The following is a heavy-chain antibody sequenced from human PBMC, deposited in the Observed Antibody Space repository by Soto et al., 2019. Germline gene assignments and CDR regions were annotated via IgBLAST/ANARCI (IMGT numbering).Heavy chain of an antibody. Sequence: GGSLRLSCAASGFTFSSHAMNWVRQAPGKGLEWVASIDSSGSFIYYADSVKGRFTISRDNAKNSLYLQMSTLRADDTAIYYYARDPLWFGEIGYFDYWGQGVLVTVSS. V-gene: IGHV3-21*01. J-gene: IGHJ4*02. D-gene: IGHD3-10*01. CDR1: GFTFSSHA. CDR3: ARDPLWFGEIGYFDY. CDR2: IDSSGSFI.